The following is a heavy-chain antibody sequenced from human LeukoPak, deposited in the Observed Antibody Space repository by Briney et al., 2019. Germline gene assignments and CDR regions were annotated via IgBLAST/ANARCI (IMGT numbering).Heavy chain of an antibody. D-gene: IGHD2-15*01. CDR1: GVSISNSDYC. J-gene: IGHJ4*02. V-gene: IGHV4-39*07. Sequence: SETLSLTCTVSGVSISNSDYCWGWIRQPPGRGLEWIGSIYHTATTYYNPSLKSRLTISLDTSKSQFSLNVTSVTAADTAVYYCGRIFTSRGIGGPRVFWGQGNLVTVSS. CDR2: IYHTATT. CDR3: GRIFTSRGIGGPRVF.